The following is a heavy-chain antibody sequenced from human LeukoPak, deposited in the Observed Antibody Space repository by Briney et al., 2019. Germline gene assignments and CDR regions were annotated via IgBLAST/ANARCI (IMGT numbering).Heavy chain of an antibody. V-gene: IGHV3-9*01. J-gene: IGHJ4*02. CDR1: GFNFDDYT. CDR3: AKDRGGSSWYSRVYFDY. Sequence: GGSLRLSCAASGFNFDDYTMHWVRQAPGKGLEWVSGISWNSGSIGYADSVKGRFTISRDNAKNSLYLQMNSLRAEDTALYYCAKDRGGSSWYSRVYFDYWGQGTLVTVSS. D-gene: IGHD6-13*01. CDR2: ISWNSGSI.